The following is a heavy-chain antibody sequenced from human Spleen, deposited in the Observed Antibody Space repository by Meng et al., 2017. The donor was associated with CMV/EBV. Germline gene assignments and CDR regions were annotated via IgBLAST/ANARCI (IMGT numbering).Heavy chain of an antibody. V-gene: IGHV3-48*04. CDR1: GFTFSSYS. CDR2: ISSSSSTI. Sequence: GGSLRLSCAASGFTFSSYSMNWVRQAPGKGLEWVSYISSSSSTIYYADSVKGRFTISRDNAKNPLYLQMNSLRAEDTAVYYCARGGGSHRGDAFDIWGQGTMVTVSS. J-gene: IGHJ3*02. D-gene: IGHD1-26*01. CDR3: ARGGGSHRGDAFDI.